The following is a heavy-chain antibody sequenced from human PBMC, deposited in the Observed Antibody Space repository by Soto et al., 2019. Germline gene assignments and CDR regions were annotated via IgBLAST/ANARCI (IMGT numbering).Heavy chain of an antibody. CDR1: GYTCTSYG. D-gene: IGHD2-2*03. Sequence: ASLKVACQASGYTCTSYGISWVRQAPGQGLEWMGWISAYNGNTNYAQKLQGRVTMTTDTSTSTAYMELRSLRSDDTAVYYCARVDKLSWFDPWGQGTLVTVSS. V-gene: IGHV1-18*01. CDR3: ARVDKLSWFDP. CDR2: ISAYNGNT. J-gene: IGHJ5*02.